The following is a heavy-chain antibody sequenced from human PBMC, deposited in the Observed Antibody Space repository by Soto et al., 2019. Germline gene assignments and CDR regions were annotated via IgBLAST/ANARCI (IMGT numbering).Heavy chain of an antibody. V-gene: IGHV4-30-4*08. Sequence: PSETLSLTCTVSGGSISSGGYYWSWIRQHPGKGLEWIGYIYYSGTTYYNPSLRSQVAISLDTSKNHFSLTLSSVAAADTAVYYCARGPSGDKVHYWGQGALVTVSS. D-gene: IGHD7-27*01. J-gene: IGHJ4*02. CDR1: GGSISSGGYY. CDR2: IYYSGTT. CDR3: ARGPSGDKVHY.